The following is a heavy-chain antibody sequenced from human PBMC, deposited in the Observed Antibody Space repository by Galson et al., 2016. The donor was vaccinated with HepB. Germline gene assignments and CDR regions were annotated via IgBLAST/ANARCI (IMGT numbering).Heavy chain of an antibody. CDR3: ARKDGDM. CDR1: GLTFSDYL. J-gene: IGHJ6*04. Sequence: SLSLSCAVSGLTFSDYLMTWFRQTPEKGLEWVANIKHDGSEKNYLDSVKGRFTISRDNPKNSLYLQMNSLRADDTGVYYCARKDGDMWGRGTTVTVSS. V-gene: IGHV3-7*01. CDR2: IKHDGSEK. D-gene: IGHD5-24*01.